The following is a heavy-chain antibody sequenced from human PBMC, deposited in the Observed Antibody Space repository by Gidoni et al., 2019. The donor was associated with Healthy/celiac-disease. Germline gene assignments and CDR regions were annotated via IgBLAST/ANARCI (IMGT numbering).Heavy chain of an antibody. CDR2: ISSSGSTI. Sequence: QVQLVESGGGLVKPGGSLRLPCAASGFTFSDYYMSWIRQAPGKGLEWVSYISSSGSTIYYADSVKGRFTISRDNAKNSLYLKMNSLRAEDTAVYYCARVYYYGSGSPTPAPSGDYWGQGTLVTVSS. D-gene: IGHD3-10*01. CDR3: ARVYYYGSGSPTPAPSGDY. J-gene: IGHJ4*02. V-gene: IGHV3-11*01. CDR1: GFTFSDYY.